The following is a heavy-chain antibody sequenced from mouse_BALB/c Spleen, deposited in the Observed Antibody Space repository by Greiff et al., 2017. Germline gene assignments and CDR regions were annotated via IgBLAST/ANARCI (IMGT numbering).Heavy chain of an antibody. CDR3: ARGTTMITTAWFAY. Sequence: VQLQQSGAELMKPGASVKISCKATGYTFSSYWIEWVKQRPGHGLEWIGEILPGSGSTNYNEKFKGKATFTADTSSNTAYMQLSSLTSEVSAVYYCARGTTMITTAWFAYWGQGTLVTVSA. J-gene: IGHJ3*01. CDR2: ILPGSGST. D-gene: IGHD2-4*01. CDR1: GYTFSSYW. V-gene: IGHV1-9*01.